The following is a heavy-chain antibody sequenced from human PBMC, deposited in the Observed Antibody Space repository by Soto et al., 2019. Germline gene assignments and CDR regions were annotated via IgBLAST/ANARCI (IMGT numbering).Heavy chain of an antibody. J-gene: IGHJ5*02. CDR3: AGGLLWFGELSWFEP. V-gene: IGHV1-3*01. Sequence: GASVKVSCKASGYTFTSYAMHWVRQAPLQMLEWMVCINAGNGNTKYSQKFKGRVTITRDTSASTAYMELISLRSEDTAVHYCAGGLLWFGELSWFEPWGPGTMVTVSS. D-gene: IGHD3-10*01. CDR1: GYTFTSYA. CDR2: INAGNGNT.